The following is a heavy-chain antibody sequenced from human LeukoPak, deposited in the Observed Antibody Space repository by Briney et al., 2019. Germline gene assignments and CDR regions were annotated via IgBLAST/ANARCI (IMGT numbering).Heavy chain of an antibody. Sequence: GGSLRLSCAASGFNFSSYSMNWVRQAPGKGLEWVSSISSSSSYIYYADSVKGRFTISRDNAKNSLYLQMNSLRAGDTAVYYCAREWGQLGELDYWGQGTLVTVSS. J-gene: IGHJ4*02. CDR1: GFNFSSYS. D-gene: IGHD3-16*01. CDR2: ISSSSSYI. CDR3: AREWGQLGELDY. V-gene: IGHV3-21*01.